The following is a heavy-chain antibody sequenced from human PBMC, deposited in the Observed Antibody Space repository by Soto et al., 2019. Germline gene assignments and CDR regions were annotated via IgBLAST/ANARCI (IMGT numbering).Heavy chain of an antibody. CDR3: ATMKRARLDS. D-gene: IGHD6-25*01. V-gene: IGHV1-69*09. J-gene: IGHJ4*02. CDR1: GIMSSGYG. CDR2: INPILDST. Sequence: QEQGVQSGPAMQEPGSSVKVSCRASGIMSSGYGFSWVRQAPGQGLEWVGMINPILDSTHYAQNLQGRVSLSVDKSRDTAYLEVNSMSLEDTAIYFCATMKRARLDSWGRGTVVTVSS.